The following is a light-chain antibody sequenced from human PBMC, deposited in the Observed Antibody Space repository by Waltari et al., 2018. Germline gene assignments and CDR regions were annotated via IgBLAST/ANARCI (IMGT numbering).Light chain of an antibody. J-gene: IGKJ1*01. CDR2: GAS. CDR3: QHYVRLPAT. Sequence: EIVLTQSPGTLSLSPGERATLSCGASQSVRGSLAWYQQKAGQAPRLLIYGASSRATGIPDRLSGSGSGTDCSLTISRLEPEDFAVYSCQHYVRLPATFGQGTKVEI. CDR1: QSVRGS. V-gene: IGKV3-20*01.